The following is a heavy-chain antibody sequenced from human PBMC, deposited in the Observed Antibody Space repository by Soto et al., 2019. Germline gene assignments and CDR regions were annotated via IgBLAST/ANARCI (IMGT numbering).Heavy chain of an antibody. CDR1: GFTFNNYW. J-gene: IGHJ5*02. V-gene: IGHV3-74*01. CDR2: INSDGSST. CDR3: AREAEARFDP. Sequence: GGSLRLSCAASGFTFNNYWMHWVRQAPGKGLVWVSRINSDGSSTDYADSVKGRFTISRDNAKNTLYLQMNSLRVEDAAVYYCAREAEARFDPWGHGTLVTVSS.